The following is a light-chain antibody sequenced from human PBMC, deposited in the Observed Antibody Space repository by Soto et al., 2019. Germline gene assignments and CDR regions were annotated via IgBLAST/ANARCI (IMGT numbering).Light chain of an antibody. Sequence: QSALTQPPSASGSPGQSVTISCTGTSSDVGGYNYVSWYQQHPGKAPKLMIYEVDKRPSGVPDRFSGSKSGNTASLTVSGLQADEEADYHCSYNAGSIPVVYGGGTKLTVL. CDR1: SSDVGGYNY. V-gene: IGLV2-8*01. J-gene: IGLJ2*01. CDR2: EVD. CDR3: SYNAGSIPVV.